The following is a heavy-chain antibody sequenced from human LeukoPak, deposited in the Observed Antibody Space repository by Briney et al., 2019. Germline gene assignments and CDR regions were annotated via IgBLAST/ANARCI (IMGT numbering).Heavy chain of an antibody. CDR3: ARDQVGATDY. V-gene: IGHV4-39*07. CDR1: GDSISTSRYY. D-gene: IGHD1-26*01. Sequence: SETLSLTCRVSGDSISTSRYYWGWIRQPPGKGLEWIGSIYYSGSTYYNPSLKSRVTISVDTSKNQFSLKLSSVTAADTAVYYCARDQVGATDYWGQGTLVTVSS. J-gene: IGHJ4*02. CDR2: IYYSGST.